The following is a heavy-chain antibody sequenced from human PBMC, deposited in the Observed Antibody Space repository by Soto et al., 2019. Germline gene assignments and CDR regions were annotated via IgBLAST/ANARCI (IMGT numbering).Heavy chain of an antibody. V-gene: IGHV4-59*08. Sequence: VQLQESGPGLVKPSETLSLTCTVSGGSISSYYWSWIRQPPGKGLECIGYIYYSGSTNYNPSLKSRVTISVDTSKNQCSLKLSSVTAADTAVYYCARGGLSSSWHYYYYGMDVWGQGTTVTVSS. D-gene: IGHD6-13*01. CDR1: GGSISSYY. J-gene: IGHJ6*02. CDR3: ARGGLSSSWHYYYYGMDV. CDR2: IYYSGST.